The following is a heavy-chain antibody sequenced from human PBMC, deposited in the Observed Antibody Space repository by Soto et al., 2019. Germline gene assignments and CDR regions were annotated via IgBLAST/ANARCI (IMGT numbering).Heavy chain of an antibody. CDR1: GASISSYY. Sequence: SETLSLTCTVSGASISSYYWNWIRQPPGKGLEWIGFISYSGSTNYNPSLTSRVTISVDTSKNQFSLKLSSVTAADTAVYYCGRLIHWSSTSCHYGPYYYYYMDVWGKGTPVTVAS. CDR2: ISYSGST. J-gene: IGHJ6*03. D-gene: IGHD2-2*01. V-gene: IGHV4-59*08. CDR3: GRLIHWSSTSCHYGPYYYYYMDV.